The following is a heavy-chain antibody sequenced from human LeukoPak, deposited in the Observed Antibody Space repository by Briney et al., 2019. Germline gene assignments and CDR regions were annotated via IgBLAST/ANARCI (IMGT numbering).Heavy chain of an antibody. J-gene: IGHJ4*02. V-gene: IGHV3-7*01. Sequence: PGGSLRLSCAVSGFTFRMYWMSWVRQAPGKGLEWVANIKQDGSEKYYVDSVKGRFTISRDNAKNSLYLQMNSLRAEDTAVYYCARDGSQWLDIYWGQGTLVTVSS. CDR2: IKQDGSEK. CDR3: ARDGSQWLDIY. D-gene: IGHD3-22*01. CDR1: GFTFRMYW.